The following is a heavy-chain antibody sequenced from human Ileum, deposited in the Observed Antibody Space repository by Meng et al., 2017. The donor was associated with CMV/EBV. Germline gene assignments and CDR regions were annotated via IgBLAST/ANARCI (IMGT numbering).Heavy chain of an antibody. CDR2: ISYDGGDK. Sequence: SLKISCVASGFTFRSYTMHWVRQAPGKGLEWVAVISYDGGDKYYVDSVKGRFTISRDNSKDTLYLQMNRLRGDDTAVYYCVRDPDIVIEPGAAGEFEYWGQGTLVTVSS. CDR1: GFTFRSYT. V-gene: IGHV3-30*04. J-gene: IGHJ4*02. CDR3: VRDPDIVIEPGAAGEFEY. D-gene: IGHD2-2*01.